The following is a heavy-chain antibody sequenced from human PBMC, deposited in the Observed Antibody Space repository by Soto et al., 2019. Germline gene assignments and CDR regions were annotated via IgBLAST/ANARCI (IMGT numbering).Heavy chain of an antibody. D-gene: IGHD1-1*01. CDR1: GFTFSSYT. CDR3: TKVWSQFVYKGTFDI. V-gene: IGHV3-23*01. CDR2: ISPSGGTT. J-gene: IGHJ3*02. Sequence: HPGGSLRLSCAASGFTFSSYTMSWVRQAPGKGLEWVSVISPSGGTTYYTDSVKGRFTISRDNSKNRLYLQMNSLRAEDTAVYYCTKVWSQFVYKGTFDIWGQGTMVTVSS.